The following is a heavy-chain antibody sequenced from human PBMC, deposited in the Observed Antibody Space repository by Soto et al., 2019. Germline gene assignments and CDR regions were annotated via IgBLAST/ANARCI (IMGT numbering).Heavy chain of an antibody. V-gene: IGHV3-30*18. CDR1: GFTFSSYG. CDR3: AKAAYNWSFDY. Sequence: PGGSLRLSCAASGFTFSSYGMHWVRQAPGKGLEWVAVISYDGSNKYYADSVKGRFTISTDNSKNTLYLQMNSLRAEDTAVYYCAKAAYNWSFDYWGQGTLVTVSS. CDR2: ISYDGSNK. J-gene: IGHJ4*02. D-gene: IGHD1-20*01.